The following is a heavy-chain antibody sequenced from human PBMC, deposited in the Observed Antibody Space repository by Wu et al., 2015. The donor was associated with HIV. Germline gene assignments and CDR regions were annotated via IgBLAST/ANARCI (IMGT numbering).Heavy chain of an antibody. CDR2: IVPIFDTT. CDR1: GGSFSTYG. Sequence: QVQLVQSGAELKKPGSSVKVSCKVSGGSFSTYGVNWVRQAPGQGLEWMGRIVPIFDTTHYAPKFQGKVMITVDEATTTAYMELSSLTSDDTAIYYCARAQYHSESSAHYPLDTWGQGTLVAVSS. CDR3: ARAQYHSESSAHYPLDT. D-gene: IGHD3-22*01. V-gene: IGHV1-69*13. J-gene: IGHJ5*02.